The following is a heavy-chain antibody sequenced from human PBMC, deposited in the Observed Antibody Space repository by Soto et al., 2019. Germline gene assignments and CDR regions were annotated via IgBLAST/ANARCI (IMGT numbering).Heavy chain of an antibody. Sequence: EVQLVESGGGLVQPGESLRLSCAPSAFDFGGSWMSWVRQAPGKGLEWVANIMPDGNKKYYVDSVKGRFTISRYNTKNSLILQMNSLIAEDTAVYYCARGGRWLDFHSWGQGTLVTVSS. D-gene: IGHD5-12*01. CDR3: ARGGRWLDFHS. CDR1: AFDFGGSW. V-gene: IGHV3-7*01. CDR2: IMPDGNKK. J-gene: IGHJ4*02.